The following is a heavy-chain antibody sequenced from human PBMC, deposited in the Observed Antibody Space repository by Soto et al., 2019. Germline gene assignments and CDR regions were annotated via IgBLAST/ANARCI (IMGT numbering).Heavy chain of an antibody. J-gene: IGHJ1*01. V-gene: IGHV3-23*01. D-gene: IGHD3-22*01. CDR3: AKDTYYDSSGNFQH. Sequence: PVGSLRLSCAASGFTFSSYAMSWVRQTPGKGLEWVSAISGSGGSTYYADSVKGRFTISRDNSKNTLYLQMNSLRAEDTAVYYCAKDTYYDSSGNFQHWGQGTLVTVSS. CDR1: GFTFSSYA. CDR2: ISGSGGST.